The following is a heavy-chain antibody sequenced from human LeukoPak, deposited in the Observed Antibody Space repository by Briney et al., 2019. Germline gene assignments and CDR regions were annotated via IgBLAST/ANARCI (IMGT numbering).Heavy chain of an antibody. Sequence: GGSLRLSCAASGFTFSSYAMSWVRQAPGKGLEWVSAISGSGGSTYYADSVKGRFTMSRDNSKNTLYLQMNSLRAEDTAVYYCARTNWGSWYFDYWGQGTLVTVSS. CDR3: ARTNWGSWYFDY. CDR1: GFTFSSYA. V-gene: IGHV3-23*01. CDR2: ISGSGGST. J-gene: IGHJ4*02. D-gene: IGHD7-27*01.